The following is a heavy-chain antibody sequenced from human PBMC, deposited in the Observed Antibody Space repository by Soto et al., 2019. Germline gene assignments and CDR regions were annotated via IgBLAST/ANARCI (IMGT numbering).Heavy chain of an antibody. CDR2: IIPFFGTP. V-gene: IGHV1-69*12. D-gene: IGHD1-7*01. J-gene: IGHJ6*02. CDR3: ARDRGRATGTTHYYYGMDG. CDR1: GGTFNSYA. Sequence: QVQLVQSGAEVKKPGSSVKVSCKASGGTFNSYAISWVRQAPGQGLEWMGGIIPFFGTPNYAQKFQGRVTITADESTSTAYMDLSSLRTEDTAVYYGARDRGRATGTTHYYYGMDGWGQGTTVTVS.